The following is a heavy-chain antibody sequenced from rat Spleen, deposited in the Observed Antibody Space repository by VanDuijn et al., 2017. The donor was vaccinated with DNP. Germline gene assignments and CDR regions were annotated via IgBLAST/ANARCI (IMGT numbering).Heavy chain of an antibody. Sequence: EVQLVESGGGLVQPGRSLKLSCAGSGFTFSDYAMAWVRQAPKKGLEGVATISNVGDNAYYRDSVKGRFTISRDNARKTQYLQMDSLRSEYTATYYCARQQIHTTGITDYWRQGVMVTVSS. CDR2: ISNVGDNA. D-gene: IGHD1-9*01. CDR3: ARQQIHTTGITDY. V-gene: IGHV5-17*01. J-gene: IGHJ2*01. CDR1: GFTFSDYA.